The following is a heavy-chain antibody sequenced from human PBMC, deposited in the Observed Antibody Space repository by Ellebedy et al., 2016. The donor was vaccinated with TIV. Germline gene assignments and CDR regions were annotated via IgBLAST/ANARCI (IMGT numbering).Heavy chain of an antibody. CDR3: ARDRFIVPGTMAYYGMDV. V-gene: IGHV3-30-3*01. Sequence: PGGSLRLSCAASGFTFSTYAMHWVRQAPGKGLEWLAVLSYDGSSQYSGESVKGRFTISRDDSKNMLHLQMNSLRADDTAVYFCARDRFIVPGTMAYYGMDVWGQGTTVTVS. CDR1: GFTFSTYA. J-gene: IGHJ6*02. CDR2: LSYDGSSQ. D-gene: IGHD2-2*01.